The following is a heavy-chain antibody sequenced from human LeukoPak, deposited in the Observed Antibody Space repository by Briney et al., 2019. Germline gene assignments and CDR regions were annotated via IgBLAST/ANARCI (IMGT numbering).Heavy chain of an antibody. D-gene: IGHD3-22*01. CDR3: AKVHLTYSYDSSGYGFQDY. J-gene: IGHJ4*02. CDR1: GFTFSSYG. CDR2: ISYDGSNK. V-gene: IGHV3-30*18. Sequence: HPGGSLRLSCAASGFTFSSYGMHWVRQAPGKGLEWVAVISYDGSNKYYADSVRGRFTISRDNSKNTLYLQMNSLRAEDTAVYYCAKVHLTYSYDSSGYGFQDYWGQGTLVTVSS.